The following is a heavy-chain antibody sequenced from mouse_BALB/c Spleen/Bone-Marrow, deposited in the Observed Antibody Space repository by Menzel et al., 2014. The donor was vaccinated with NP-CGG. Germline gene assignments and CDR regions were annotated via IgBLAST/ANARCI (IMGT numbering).Heavy chain of an antibody. CDR1: GFTFSSYA. J-gene: IGHJ3*01. Sequence: EVQRVESGGGLVKPGGSLKLSCAASGFTFSSYAMSWARQSPDKRLEWVAEISSGGSYTYYPDTVTGRFTISRDNAKNTLYLEMSSLRSEDTAMYYCASGDVYFAYWGQGTLVTVSA. CDR3: ASGDVYFAY. V-gene: IGHV5-9-4*01. CDR2: ISSGGSYT.